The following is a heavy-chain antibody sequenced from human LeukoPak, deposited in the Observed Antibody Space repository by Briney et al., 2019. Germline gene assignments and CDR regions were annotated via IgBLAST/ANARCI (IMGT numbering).Heavy chain of an antibody. J-gene: IGHJ6*02. CDR3: ARDSSSSWYGGNGMDV. CDR2: INPNSGGT. CDR1: GYTFTGYY. Sequence: EASVKVSCKASGYTFTGYYMHWVRQAPGQGLEWMGWINPNSGGTNYAQKFQGRVTMTRDTSISTAYMELSRLRSDDTAVYYCARDSSSSWYGGNGMDVWGQGATVTVSS. D-gene: IGHD6-13*01. V-gene: IGHV1-2*02.